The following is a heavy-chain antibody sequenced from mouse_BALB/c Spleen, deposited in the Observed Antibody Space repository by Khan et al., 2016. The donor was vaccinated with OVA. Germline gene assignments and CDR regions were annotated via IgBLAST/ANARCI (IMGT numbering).Heavy chain of an antibody. Sequence: VQLQQSGAELAKPGASVKMSCKASGYTFTTYWMHWVKQRPGQGLEWIGYINHTSGYTDYNQKFKDKATLTADKSSSTAYMQLSSLTSDDSAVYYCARDRIDYWGQGTTLTVSS. V-gene: IGHV1-7*01. CDR3: ARDRIDY. CDR2: INHTSGYT. CDR1: GYTFTTYW. J-gene: IGHJ2*01.